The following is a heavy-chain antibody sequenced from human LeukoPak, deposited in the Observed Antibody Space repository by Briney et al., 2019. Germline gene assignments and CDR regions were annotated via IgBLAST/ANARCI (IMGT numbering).Heavy chain of an antibody. Sequence: GGSLRLSCAASGFTFSNYNMNWVRQAPGKGLEWISYISSSSSTKNYADSVKGRFTVSRDNAWNSLYLQMNSLRAEDTAVYYWARLMDRARRDAFDIWGHGTMVTVSS. CDR2: ISSSSSTK. J-gene: IGHJ3*02. V-gene: IGHV3-48*01. CDR3: ARLMDRARRDAFDI. CDR1: GFTFSNYN. D-gene: IGHD2-2*03.